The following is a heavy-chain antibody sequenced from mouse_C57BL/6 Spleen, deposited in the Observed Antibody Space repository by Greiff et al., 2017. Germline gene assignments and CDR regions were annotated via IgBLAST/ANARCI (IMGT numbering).Heavy chain of an antibody. J-gene: IGHJ4*01. Sequence: EVKLMESGAELVKPGASVKLSCTASGFNIKDYYMHWVKQRTEQGLEWIGRIDPEDGETKYAPKFQGKATITADTSSNTAYLQLSSLTSEDTAVDYCAITTVVAPLAMDYWGQGTSVTVSS. CDR1: GFNIKDYY. V-gene: IGHV14-2*01. CDR2: IDPEDGET. CDR3: AITTVVAPLAMDY. D-gene: IGHD1-1*01.